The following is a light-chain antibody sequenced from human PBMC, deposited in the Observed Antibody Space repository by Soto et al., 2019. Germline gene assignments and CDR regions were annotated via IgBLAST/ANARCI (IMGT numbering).Light chain of an antibody. CDR1: KGISTY. Sequence: DIQMTQSPSSLSASVGDRVTITCRASKGISTYFAWYQQKPGKIPKLLIYAASTLQSGVPSRFSGSGSGTDFTLIISSLQPEDVATYYCQKYNSAPPLFNFGPGNKVDI. CDR3: QKYNSAPPLFN. V-gene: IGKV1-27*01. CDR2: AAS. J-gene: IGKJ3*01.